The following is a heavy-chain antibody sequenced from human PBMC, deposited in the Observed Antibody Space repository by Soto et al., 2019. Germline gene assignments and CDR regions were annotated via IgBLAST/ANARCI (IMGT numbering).Heavy chain of an antibody. V-gene: IGHV1-18*01. D-gene: IGHD3-9*01. J-gene: IGHJ3*02. CDR1: GYTFTSYG. CDR3: ARDRPEYDILTAPTI. CDR2: ISAYNGNT. Sequence: ASVKVSCKASGYTFTSYGISWVRQAPGQGLEWMGWISAYNGNTNYAQKLQGRVTMTTDTSTSTAYMELRSLRSDDTAVYYCARDRPEYDILTAPTIWGQGTMVTVSS.